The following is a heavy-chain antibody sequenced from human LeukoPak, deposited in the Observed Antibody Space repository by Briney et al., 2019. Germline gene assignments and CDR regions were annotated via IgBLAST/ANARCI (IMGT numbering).Heavy chain of an antibody. V-gene: IGHV5-51*01. D-gene: IGHD3-3*01. Sequence: GESLKISCKGSGYSFTSYWIGWVRQMPGKGLEWMGIIYPGDSDTRYSPSFQGQVTISADKSISTAYLQWSSLKASDTAMYYCARLQAYYDFWSGYYKGGSDYWGQGTLVTVSS. J-gene: IGHJ4*02. CDR2: IYPGDSDT. CDR1: GYSFTSYW. CDR3: ARLQAYYDFWSGYYKGGSDY.